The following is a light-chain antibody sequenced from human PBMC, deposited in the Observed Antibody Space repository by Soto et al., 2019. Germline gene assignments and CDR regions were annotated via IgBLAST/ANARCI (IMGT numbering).Light chain of an antibody. CDR1: SSNFGAGYD. CDR2: TNT. V-gene: IGLV1-40*01. Sequence: QYVLTQPPSVSGAPGQRVTISCTGGSSNFGAGYDVHWYQQLPGTAPKLIIYTNTNRPSGVPDRYSGSKSGTSASLATTGLQAEDEADYYCQSYDSSLSRYVFGAGTKVTVL. J-gene: IGLJ1*01. CDR3: QSYDSSLSRYV.